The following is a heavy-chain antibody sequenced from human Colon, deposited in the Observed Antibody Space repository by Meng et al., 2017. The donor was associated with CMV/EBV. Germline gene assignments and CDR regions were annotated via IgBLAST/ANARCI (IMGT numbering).Heavy chain of an antibody. J-gene: IGHJ4*02. Sequence: SETLSLTCTVSGAFVTGDYYWSWIRRSPGKGLEWIGYIYYTGSTYYNPSLKRRLTISLDTSKNQFSLKLNSVTAADTAVYYCARVGGDGHNLRLYYFDYWGQGTLVTVSS. D-gene: IGHD5-24*01. CDR2: IYYTGST. CDR1: GAFVTGDYY. CDR3: ARVGGDGHNLRLYYFDY. V-gene: IGHV4-61*08.